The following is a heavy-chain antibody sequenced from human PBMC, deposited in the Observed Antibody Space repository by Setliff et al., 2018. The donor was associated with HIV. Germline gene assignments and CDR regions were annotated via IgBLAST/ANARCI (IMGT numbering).Heavy chain of an antibody. D-gene: IGHD1-26*01. V-gene: IGHV4-34*01. CDR1: GGSFSGYH. J-gene: IGHJ4*02. Sequence: SETLSLTCAVYGGSFSGYHWNWIRQFPGKGLEWIGEINHTGNTQYNPSPKSRVTMSEETSKNQFSMKLKSVTAADTAIDFCARGKGGLVGPAEFDYWGPGTLVTGLL. CDR2: INHTGNT. CDR3: ARGKGGLVGPAEFDY.